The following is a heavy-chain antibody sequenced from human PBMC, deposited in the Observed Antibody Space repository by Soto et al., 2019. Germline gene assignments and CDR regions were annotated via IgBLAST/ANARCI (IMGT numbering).Heavy chain of an antibody. V-gene: IGHV3-30*02. D-gene: IGHD1-26*01. J-gene: IGHJ4*02. CDR1: GVPLRRLC. CDR2: IRYDGSRE. Sequence: GGDLTLSFGACGVPLRRLCMDWMRRAPGKGLELVAVIRYDGSREYYADSVKGRFTVSRDNSKNTLYLQMNSLRAEDTAVYYCAKYNGDLNAWEYWGQGTPVTVSS. CDR3: AKYNGDLNAWEY.